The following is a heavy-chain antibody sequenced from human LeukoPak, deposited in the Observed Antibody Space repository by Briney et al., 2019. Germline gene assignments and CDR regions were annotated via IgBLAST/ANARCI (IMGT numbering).Heavy chain of an antibody. J-gene: IGHJ5*02. CDR1: GASISSGSYY. D-gene: IGHD6-13*01. V-gene: IGHV4-61*02. CDR2: VYTSGST. Sequence: SQTLSLTCTVSGASISSGSYYWSWIRQPAGKGLEWIGRVYTSGSTNYNPSLKSRVSISVDTSNNQFSLKLNSVTAADTAVYYCASAGRSKSLDPWGQGTLVTVSS. CDR3: ASAGRSKSLDP.